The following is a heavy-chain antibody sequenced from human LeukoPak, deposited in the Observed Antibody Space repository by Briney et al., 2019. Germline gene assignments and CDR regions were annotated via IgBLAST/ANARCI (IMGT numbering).Heavy chain of an antibody. CDR2: INHSGST. CDR1: GESFSGYY. J-gene: IGHJ5*02. V-gene: IGHV4-34*01. D-gene: IGHD3-9*01. CDR3: ARRSDYDILTGYSNSRFDP. Sequence: SETLSLTCAVSGESFSGYYWSWIRQLPGKGLEWIGEINHSGSTNSNPTLKSRVTISVDTSKNQFSLKLSSVTAADTAVYYCARRSDYDILTGYSNSRFDPWGQGTLVTVSS.